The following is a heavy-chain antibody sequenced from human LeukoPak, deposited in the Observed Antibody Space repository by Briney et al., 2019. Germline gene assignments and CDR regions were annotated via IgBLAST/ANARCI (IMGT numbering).Heavy chain of an antibody. CDR2: IWYDGSNK. CDR3: ARSYGGNSPSAFDI. J-gene: IGHJ3*02. D-gene: IGHD4-23*01. CDR1: GFTFSSYG. Sequence: GGSLRLSCAASGFTFSSYGMHWVRQAPGKGLEWVAVIWYDGSNKYYADSVKGRFTISRDNSKNTLYLQMGSLRAEDMAVYYCARSYGGNSPSAFDIWGQGTMVTVSS. V-gene: IGHV3-33*01.